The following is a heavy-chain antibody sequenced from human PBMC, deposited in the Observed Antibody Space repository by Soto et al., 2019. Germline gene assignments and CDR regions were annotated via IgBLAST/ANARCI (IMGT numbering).Heavy chain of an antibody. J-gene: IGHJ3*02. CDR2: ISWNGGST. V-gene: IGHV3-20*01. CDR3: ARIDGSFWSGYSAFDI. D-gene: IGHD3-3*01. CDR1: GFTFDDYG. Sequence: GSLRIFCAASGFTFDDYGMSWVRQGPGKGLEWVSGISWNGGSTGYASSVKGRFTISRDNAKNSLYLQMNSLRAEDTALYHCARIDGSFWSGYSAFDIWGQGTMVTVSS.